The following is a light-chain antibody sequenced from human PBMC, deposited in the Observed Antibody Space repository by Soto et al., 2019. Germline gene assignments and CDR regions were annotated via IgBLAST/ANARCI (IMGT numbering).Light chain of an antibody. CDR3: QKYGSLPLT. J-gene: IGKJ3*01. CDR1: QDISNY. CDR2: DAS. V-gene: IGKV1-33*01. Sequence: DIQMTQSPSSLSASVGDRVTISCQASQDISNYLNWYQHKEGKAPKLLIYDASNLETGVPSRFSGSESGTDFTHTISSLQPEDIASYYCQKYGSLPLTFGGGTKVDIK.